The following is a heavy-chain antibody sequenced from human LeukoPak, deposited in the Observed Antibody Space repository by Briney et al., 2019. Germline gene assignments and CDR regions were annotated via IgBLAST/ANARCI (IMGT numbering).Heavy chain of an antibody. J-gene: IGHJ4*02. Sequence: GGSLRLSCAASGFTFSSYSMNWVRQAPGKGLEWVSSISSSSSYIYYADSVKGRFTISRDNAKNSLYLQMNSLRAEDTAVYYCARDKYTNSWSGSNFDYWGQGTLVTVSS. CDR1: GFTFSSYS. CDR2: ISSSSSYI. D-gene: IGHD6-13*01. CDR3: ARDKYTNSWSGSNFDY. V-gene: IGHV3-21*01.